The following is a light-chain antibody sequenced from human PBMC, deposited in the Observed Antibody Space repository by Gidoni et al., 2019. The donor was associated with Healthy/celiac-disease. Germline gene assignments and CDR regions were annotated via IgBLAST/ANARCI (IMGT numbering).Light chain of an antibody. CDR1: QSVSSY. Sequence: LTQSPATLSLSPGERATLSCRASQSVSSYLAWYQQKPGQAPRLLIYDASNRATGIPARFSGSGSGTDFTLTISSLEPEDFAVYYCQQRSNWPPLTFGGGTKVEIK. CDR2: DAS. V-gene: IGKV3-11*01. CDR3: QQRSNWPPLT. J-gene: IGKJ4*01.